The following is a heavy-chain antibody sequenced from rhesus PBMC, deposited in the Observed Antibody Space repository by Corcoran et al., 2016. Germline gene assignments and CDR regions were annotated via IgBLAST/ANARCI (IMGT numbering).Heavy chain of an antibody. Sequence: QLQLQESGPGLVKLSETLSVTCAVSGGSISSSYWSWIRQAPGKGLEWIGAIYGSGGSTNYNPSLKSRVTLSVDTSKNQLSLKLSSVPAAGTAVYYCARDRSYGRIDYWSQGVLVTVSS. D-gene: IGHD4-29*01. J-gene: IGHJ4*01. CDR1: GGSISSSY. CDR3: ARDRSYGRIDY. V-gene: IGHV4-169*02. CDR2: IYGSGGST.